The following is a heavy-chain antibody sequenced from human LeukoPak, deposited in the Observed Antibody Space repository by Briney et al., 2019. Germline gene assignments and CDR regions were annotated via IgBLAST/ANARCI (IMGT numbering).Heavy chain of an antibody. CDR1: GFSFNNYA. CDR3: AKDLGYCSSFSCPFDY. D-gene: IGHD2-2*01. CDR2: IRGSGGTA. J-gene: IGHJ4*02. V-gene: IGHV3-23*01. Sequence: HPGGSLRLSCAASGFSFNNYAMSWVRQAPGKGLEWVSAIRGSGGTASYADSVQGRFTISRDNSENTLYLQMSSLRAEDTAVYYCAKDLGYCSSFSCPFDYWGQGTLVTVSS.